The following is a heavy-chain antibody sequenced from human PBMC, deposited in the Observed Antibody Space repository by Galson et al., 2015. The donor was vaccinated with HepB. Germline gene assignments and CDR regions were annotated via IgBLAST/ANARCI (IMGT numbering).Heavy chain of an antibody. CDR2: ISSRSDYI. CDR3: ARKWTTDYGGNYDY. J-gene: IGHJ4*02. Sequence: SLRLSCAASGFTFSSYSMNWVRQAPGKGLEWVSSISSRSDYIYYADSLKGRFTISRDNAKNSLYLQMNSLRAEDTAVYYCARKWTTDYGGNYDYWGQGTLVTVSS. CDR1: GFTFSSYS. V-gene: IGHV3-21*01. D-gene: IGHD4-23*01.